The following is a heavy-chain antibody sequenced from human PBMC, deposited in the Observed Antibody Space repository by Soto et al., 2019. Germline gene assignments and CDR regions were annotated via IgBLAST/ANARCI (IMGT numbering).Heavy chain of an antibody. D-gene: IGHD4-17*01. Sequence: ETRSLTFADYGGCLSGYYCSWIRQPPGKGLEWIGEINHSGSTNYNPSLKSRVTISVDTSKNQFSLKLSSVTAADTAVYYCARGQYGDYVGFDYWGQGTLVTVSS. V-gene: IGHV4-34*01. CDR3: ARGQYGDYVGFDY. CDR1: GGCLSGYY. CDR2: INHSGST. J-gene: IGHJ4*02.